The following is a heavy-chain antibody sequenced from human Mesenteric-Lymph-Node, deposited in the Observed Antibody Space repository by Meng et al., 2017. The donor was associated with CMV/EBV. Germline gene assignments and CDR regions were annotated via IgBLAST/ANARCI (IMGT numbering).Heavy chain of an antibody. CDR2: IKTKTDGGAT. CDR3: ATDRLQDLYAY. V-gene: IGHV3-15*01. D-gene: IGHD5-12*01. J-gene: IGHJ4*02. Sequence: GESLKISCAASGFTFDDYAMHWVRQAPGKGLEWVGRIKTKTDGGATDYAAPVKGRFTISRDDSKSTLYLQMNSLKSEDTAVYYCATDRLQDLYAYCGQGTLVTVSS. CDR1: GFTFDDYA.